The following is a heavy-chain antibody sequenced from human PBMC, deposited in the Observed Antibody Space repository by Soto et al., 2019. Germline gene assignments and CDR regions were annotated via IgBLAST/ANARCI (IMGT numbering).Heavy chain of an antibody. V-gene: IGHV3-30*18. Sequence: QAQLVESGGGVVQPGRSLRLSCAASGFTFSSYGMHWVRQAPGKGLAWVAVISYDGSNKYYAHSVKGLFTISRDNYKNSLYVQMRSLRAEDTAVYYCEKYLRRPGRAYGMDVWGQGTTVTVSS. CDR2: ISYDGSNK. CDR3: EKYLRRPGRAYGMDV. CDR1: GFTFSSYG. J-gene: IGHJ6*02.